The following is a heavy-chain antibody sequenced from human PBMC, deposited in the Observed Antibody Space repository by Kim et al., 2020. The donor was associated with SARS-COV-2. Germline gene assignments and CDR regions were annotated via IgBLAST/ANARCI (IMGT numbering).Heavy chain of an antibody. Sequence: ASVKVSCKASGYTFSSFAIHWVRQTPGQSLEWMGWINAGNGFTKYSPKVRGRVTITRDTSATTAYMELSGLRFEDTAVYYCSRDTDPYGNSANCKYGMDVWGQGTLVTVS. CDR2: INAGNGFT. CDR3: SRDTDPYGNSANCKYGMDV. D-gene: IGHD3-10*01. J-gene: IGHJ6*02. V-gene: IGHV1-3*01. CDR1: GYTFSSFA.